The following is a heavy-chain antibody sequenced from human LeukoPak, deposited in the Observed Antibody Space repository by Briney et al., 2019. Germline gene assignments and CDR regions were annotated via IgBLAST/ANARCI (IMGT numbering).Heavy chain of an antibody. CDR1: GYSISRGYY. CDR3: ARVIQYLYYMDV. Sequence: SETLSLTRTVSGYSISRGYYWAWIRQPPGKGLEWIVTMFQTRNIYYNSSLKSRVSISLDTSKNQFSLQLSSVTAADTAVYYFARVIQYLYYMDVWGKGTTVTVSS. J-gene: IGHJ6*03. D-gene: IGHD2/OR15-2a*01. V-gene: IGHV4-38-2*02. CDR2: MFQTRNI.